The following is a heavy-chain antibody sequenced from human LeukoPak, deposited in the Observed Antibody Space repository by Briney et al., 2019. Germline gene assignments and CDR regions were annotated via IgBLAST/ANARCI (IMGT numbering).Heavy chain of an antibody. CDR3: ARGQEYYYMDV. CDR2: IYNSGST. V-gene: IGHV4-59*01. J-gene: IGHJ6*03. Sequence: PSETLSLTCTVSGGSISSYYWSWIRQPPGKGLEWIGYIYNSGSTSYNPSLKSRVTISLGTSKNHFSLNLTSVTAADTAVYYCARGQEYYYMDVWGKGTTVTVSS. CDR1: GGSISSYY.